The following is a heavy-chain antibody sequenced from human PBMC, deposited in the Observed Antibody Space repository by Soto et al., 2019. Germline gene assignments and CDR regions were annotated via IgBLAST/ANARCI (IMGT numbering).Heavy chain of an antibody. CDR3: ARGSFLRYFDWLPSSSHFDY. J-gene: IGHJ4*02. D-gene: IGHD3-9*01. V-gene: IGHV4-34*01. CDR2: INHSGST. CDR1: GGSFSGYY. Sequence: PSETLSLTCAVYGGSFSGYYWSWIRQPPGKGLEWIGEINHSGSTNYNPSLKSRVTISVDTSKNQFSLKLSSVTAADTAVYYCARGSFLRYFDWLPSSSHFDYWGQGTLVTLSS.